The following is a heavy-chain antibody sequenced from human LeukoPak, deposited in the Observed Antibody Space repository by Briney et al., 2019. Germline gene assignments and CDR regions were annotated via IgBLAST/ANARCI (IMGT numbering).Heavy chain of an antibody. J-gene: IGHJ4*02. CDR2: INTDGSDT. V-gene: IGHV3-74*01. CDR1: VFTFSSDW. CDR3: TRGTTAARPDYFDY. D-gene: IGHD6-6*01. Sequence: GGSLRLSCAASVFTFSSDWMHWVRQAPGKGLVWVSRINTDGSDTDYADSVKGRFTISRDNAKNTLFLQMNSLRDEDTAVYYCTRGTTAARPDYFDYWGQGTLVTVSS.